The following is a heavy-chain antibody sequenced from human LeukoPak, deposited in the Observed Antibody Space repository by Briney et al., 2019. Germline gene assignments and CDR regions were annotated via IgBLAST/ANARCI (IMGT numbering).Heavy chain of an antibody. CDR2: IKQDGSQK. CDR1: GFTFSRYW. D-gene: IGHD3-22*01. V-gene: IGHV3-7*03. Sequence: GGSLRLSCAASGFTFSRYWMSWVRQAPGKGLEWVANIKQDGSQKSYVDSVKGRFTISRDNSKNTLYLQMNSLRAEDTAVYYCAKGIHYYDSSGYSDYWGQGTLVTVSS. J-gene: IGHJ4*02. CDR3: AKGIHYYDSSGYSDY.